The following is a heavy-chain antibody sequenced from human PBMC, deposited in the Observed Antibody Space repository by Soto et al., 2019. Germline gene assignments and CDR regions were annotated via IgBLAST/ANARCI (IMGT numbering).Heavy chain of an antibody. CDR2: INPSGGST. CDR3: ARGLVPAAKYYYGMDV. V-gene: IGHV1-46*01. D-gene: IGHD2-2*01. J-gene: IGHJ6*02. Sequence: ASVKVSCKASGYTFTSYYMHWVRQAPGQGLEWMGIINPSGGSTSYAQKFQGRVTMTRDTSTSTVYVELSSLRSEDTAVYYCARGLVPAAKYYYGMDVCGQGTTVTVSS. CDR1: GYTFTSYY.